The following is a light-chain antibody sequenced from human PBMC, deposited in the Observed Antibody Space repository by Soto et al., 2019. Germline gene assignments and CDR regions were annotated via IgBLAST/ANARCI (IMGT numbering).Light chain of an antibody. CDR2: GAS. Sequence: EVLLPQSPSTLSVSPGERATLYCWASQSVRSNLAWYQQKPGQATRLLIYGASTRVHGIPATFSGSGSGTQFPLTISSLQSEDFSGYYCQQYNNWHAISFGQGTRLEIK. V-gene: IGKV3D-15*01. CDR1: QSVRSN. J-gene: IGKJ5*01. CDR3: QQYNNWHAIS.